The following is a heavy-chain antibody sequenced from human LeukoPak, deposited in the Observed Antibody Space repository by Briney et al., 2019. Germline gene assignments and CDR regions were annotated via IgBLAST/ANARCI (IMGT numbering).Heavy chain of an antibody. D-gene: IGHD6-13*01. CDR1: GGSISSYY. CDR2: IYTSGST. J-gene: IGHJ4*02. Sequence: PSETLSLTCTVSGGSISSYYWSWIRQPPGKGLEWIGYIYTSGSTNYNPSLKSRVTISVDTSKNQFSLKLSSVTAADTAVYYCARLISVSWSHFDYWGQGTLVTVSS. V-gene: IGHV4-4*09. CDR3: ARLISVSWSHFDY.